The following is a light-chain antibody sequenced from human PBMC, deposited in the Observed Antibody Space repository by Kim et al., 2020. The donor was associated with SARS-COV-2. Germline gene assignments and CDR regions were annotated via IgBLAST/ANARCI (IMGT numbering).Light chain of an antibody. Sequence: GQTVTISCSGTSTAVGVYNFVSCHQHHAGTAPHLMFNEDHQRPAVLPGRFCGSTCGTAAFVTVAGLQGEDADDYCGSSDAGRNNGVFGGGTQLTVL. V-gene: IGLV2-8*01. J-gene: IGLJ2*01. CDR1: STAVGVYNF. CDR2: EDH. CDR3: SSDAGRNNGV.